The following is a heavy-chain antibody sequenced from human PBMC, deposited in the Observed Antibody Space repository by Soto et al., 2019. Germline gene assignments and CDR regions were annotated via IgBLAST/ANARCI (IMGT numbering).Heavy chain of an antibody. CDR3: ARSVFLSGASYKGLIGLHYFDT. Sequence: PSETLSLTCTVSGGSISSSSYYWGWIRQPPGKGLEWIGSIYYSGSTYYNPSLKNRVTLSLDGSKNEFSLKVNSVTAADTAVYFGARSVFLSGASYKGLIGLHYFDTWGPGPLVT. V-gene: IGHV4-39*07. CDR1: GGSISSSSYY. D-gene: IGHD3-3*01. CDR2: IYYSGST. J-gene: IGHJ4*02.